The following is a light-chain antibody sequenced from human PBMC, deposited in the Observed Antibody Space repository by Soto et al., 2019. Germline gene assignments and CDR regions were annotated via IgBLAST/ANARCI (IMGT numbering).Light chain of an antibody. CDR2: DVS. Sequence: QPVLTQPASVSGSPGQSITISCTGTSSDVGGYNYVSWYQQHPGKAPKLMIYDVSNRPSGVSNRFSGSKSGNTASLTISGLQAEDEADYYCTSYRSSSTLWVFGGGTKLTVL. V-gene: IGLV2-14*01. CDR1: SSDVGGYNY. J-gene: IGLJ3*02. CDR3: TSYRSSSTLWV.